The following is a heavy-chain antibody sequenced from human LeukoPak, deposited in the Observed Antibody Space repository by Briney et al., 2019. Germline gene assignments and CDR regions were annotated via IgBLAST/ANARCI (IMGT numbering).Heavy chain of an antibody. V-gene: IGHV1-46*01. D-gene: IGHD2-2*01. CDR1: GYTFTNYY. CDR3: ARTIGDCSTVSCDYYWIDP. J-gene: IGHJ5*02. CDR2: INPSGGRT. Sequence: ASVKVSCKTSGYTFTNYYIHWVRQAPGQGLEWMGIINPSGGRTRYAQQFQGRVTMTRDTSTSTVHMDLSNLRSEDTAVYYCARTIGDCSTVSCDYYWIDPWGQGTLVTVSP.